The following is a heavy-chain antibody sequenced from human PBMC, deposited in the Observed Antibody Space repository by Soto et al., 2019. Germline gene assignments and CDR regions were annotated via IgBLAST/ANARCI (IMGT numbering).Heavy chain of an antibody. CDR2: ISGSGDST. CDR3: ARRGSGSYYDY. J-gene: IGHJ4*02. V-gene: IGHV3-23*01. Sequence: EVQLLESGGGLVQPGGSLRLSCAASGFTFSSYAMRWARQAPVKGLEWVSAISGSGDSTYYADSVKGRFTISRDNSKNTLYLQMNSLRAEDTAVYYCARRGSGSYYDYWCQGTLVTVSS. CDR1: GFTFSSYA. D-gene: IGHD1-26*01.